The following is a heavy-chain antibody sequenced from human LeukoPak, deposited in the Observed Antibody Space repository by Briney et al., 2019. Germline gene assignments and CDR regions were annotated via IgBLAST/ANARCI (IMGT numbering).Heavy chain of an antibody. J-gene: IGHJ5*02. CDR3: ARDKSGHWFDP. Sequence: ASVKVSCKASGYTFTGYYIHWVRQAPGQGLEWMGWINSNTGDTNYAQKFQCRVTMTRDTSISTAYMELSRLRSDDAAVYYCARDKSGHWFDPWGQGTLVTVSS. V-gene: IGHV1-2*02. CDR2: INSNTGDT. CDR1: GYTFTGYY.